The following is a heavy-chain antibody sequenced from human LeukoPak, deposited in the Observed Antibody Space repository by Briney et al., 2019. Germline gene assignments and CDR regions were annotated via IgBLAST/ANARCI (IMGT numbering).Heavy chain of an antibody. CDR1: GFTINTYG. Sequence: PGGSLRLSCAASGFTINTYGMNWVRQAPGKGLEWVSYISSSGSTIYYADSVKGRFTISRDNAKNSLYLQMNSLRAEDTAVYYCARAVVPAAKGDAFDIWGQGTMVTVSS. D-gene: IGHD2-2*01. CDR3: ARAVVPAAKGDAFDI. V-gene: IGHV3-48*04. J-gene: IGHJ3*02. CDR2: ISSSGSTI.